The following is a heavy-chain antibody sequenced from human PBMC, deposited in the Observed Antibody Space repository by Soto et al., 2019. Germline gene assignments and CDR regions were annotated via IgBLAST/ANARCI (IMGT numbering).Heavy chain of an antibody. CDR2: MNPNSGNT. CDR3: ARGHYDFYYMDV. Sequence: GASVKVSCKASGYTFTSYDINWVRQATGQGLEWMGWMNPNSGNTGYAQKFQGRVTMTRNTSISTAYMELSSLRSEDTAVYYCARGHYDFYYMDVWGKGTTVTVSS. J-gene: IGHJ6*03. CDR1: GYTFTSYD. V-gene: IGHV1-8*01. D-gene: IGHD3-3*01.